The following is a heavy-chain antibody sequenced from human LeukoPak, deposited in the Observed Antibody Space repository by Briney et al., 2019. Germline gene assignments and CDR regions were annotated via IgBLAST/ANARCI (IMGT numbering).Heavy chain of an antibody. CDR2: INHSGST. V-gene: IGHV4-34*01. D-gene: IGHD2-15*01. CDR3: ARGKAANAIGIDY. J-gene: IGHJ4*02. CDR1: GGSFSGYY. Sequence: SETLPLTCAVYGGSFSGYYWSWIRQPPGKGLEWIGEINHSGSTNYNPSLKSRVTISVDTSKNQFSLKLSSVTAADTAVYYCARGKAANAIGIDYWGQGTLVTVSS.